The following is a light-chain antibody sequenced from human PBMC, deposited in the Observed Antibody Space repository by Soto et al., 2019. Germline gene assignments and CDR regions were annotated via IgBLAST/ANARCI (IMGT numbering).Light chain of an antibody. CDR2: AAS. CDR1: QGISNY. V-gene: IGKV1-27*01. Sequence: DIQMTQSPSSLSASVGDRVTITCRASQGISNYLAWYQQKPGKVPKLLIYAASTLQSGAPARFSGSGSGTDFILTSSSLKPEDVATYYCQKYNSAPLTVGPGTKGDIK. J-gene: IGKJ3*01. CDR3: QKYNSAPLT.